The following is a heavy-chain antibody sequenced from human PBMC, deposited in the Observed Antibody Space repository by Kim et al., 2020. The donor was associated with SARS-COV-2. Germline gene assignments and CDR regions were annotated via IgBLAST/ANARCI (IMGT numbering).Heavy chain of an antibody. Sequence: SETLSLTCAVYGGSFSGYSWHGIRQPPGKGLEWIGQIKHSGSTKYNPSLESRASISIDPSKNQFSLKLTSVTAADTAVYFCARGLPGYWAQGTLVTVSS. V-gene: IGHV4-34*01. CDR1: GGSFSGYS. J-gene: IGHJ4*02. CDR3: ARGLPGY. CDR2: IKHSGST.